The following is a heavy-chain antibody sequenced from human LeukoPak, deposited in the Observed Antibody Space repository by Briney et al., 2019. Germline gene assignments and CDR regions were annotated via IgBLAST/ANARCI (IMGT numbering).Heavy chain of an antibody. D-gene: IGHD6-13*01. Sequence: ASVKVSCKASGYTFTSYGISWVRQAPGQGLEWMGRIIPILGIANYAQKFQGRVTITADKSTSTAYMELSSLRSEDTAVYYCMGIAAAGTPFDYWGQGTLVTVSS. CDR3: MGIAAAGTPFDY. CDR2: IIPILGIA. J-gene: IGHJ4*02. V-gene: IGHV1-69*04. CDR1: GYTFTSYG.